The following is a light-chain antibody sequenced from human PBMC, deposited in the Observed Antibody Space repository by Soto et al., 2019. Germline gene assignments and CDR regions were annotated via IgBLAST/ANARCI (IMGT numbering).Light chain of an antibody. V-gene: IGKV2-28*01. CDR1: QSLLHSNGYNY. CDR2: LGS. Sequence: IVMTQSPLSLPVTPGEPASISCRSSQSLLHSNGYNYLNWYLQNPGQSPQLLIYLGSNRASGVPDRFSGSGSGTDFTLTISRVEAEDVGVYYCMQALQTPRTFGQGTKLEIK. J-gene: IGKJ2*01. CDR3: MQALQTPRT.